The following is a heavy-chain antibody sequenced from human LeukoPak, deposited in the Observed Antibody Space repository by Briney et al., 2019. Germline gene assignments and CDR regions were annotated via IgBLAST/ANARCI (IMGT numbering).Heavy chain of an antibody. J-gene: IGHJ4*02. CDR2: IYSSGTT. CDR1: GASVSSGDYY. CDR3: AREFGSSWSFDY. V-gene: IGHV4-31*03. Sequence: PSETLSLTCTVSGASVSSGDYYWIWIRPHPAKGLEWLGYIYSSGTTYYNPPLKSRVSISVDTSKNQFSLKLASVTAADTAVYYCAREFGSSWSFDYWGQGALVTVSS. D-gene: IGHD6-13*01.